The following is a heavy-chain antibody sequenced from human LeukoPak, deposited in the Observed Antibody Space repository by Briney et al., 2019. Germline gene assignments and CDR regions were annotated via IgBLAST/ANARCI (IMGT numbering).Heavy chain of an antibody. Sequence: GGSLRLSCAASGFTFSSYAMSWVRQAPGKGLEWVGFIRSKAYGGTTEYAASVKGRFTISRDDSKSIAYLQMNSLKTEDTAVYYCTRGAVVGYYFDYWGQGTLVTVSS. D-gene: IGHD2-15*01. V-gene: IGHV3-49*04. CDR1: GFTFSSYA. CDR2: IRSKAYGGTT. J-gene: IGHJ4*02. CDR3: TRGAVVGYYFDY.